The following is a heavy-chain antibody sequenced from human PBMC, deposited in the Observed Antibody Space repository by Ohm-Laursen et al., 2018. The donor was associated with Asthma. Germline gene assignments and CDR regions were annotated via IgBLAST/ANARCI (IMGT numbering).Heavy chain of an antibody. D-gene: IGHD3-10*01. J-gene: IGHJ4*02. CDR3: ARDGRLRGSFDY. CDR2: IHYSGSN. CDR1: GDSINSGNNY. V-gene: IGHV4-31*03. Sequence: TLSLTCTVSGDSINSGNNYWSWIRQRPGKGLEWIGNIHYSGSNIYNPSLESRLSISVDTSKNQFSLNLSSVTAADTALYYCARDGRLRGSFDYWGQGTLVTISS.